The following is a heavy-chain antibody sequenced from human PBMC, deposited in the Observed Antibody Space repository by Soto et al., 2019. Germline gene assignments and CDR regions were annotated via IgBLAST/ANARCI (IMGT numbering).Heavy chain of an antibody. J-gene: IGHJ4*02. CDR3: ARPNDYGVIDY. CDR1: GGSISSSSYY. D-gene: IGHD4-17*01. Sequence: SETLSLTCTVSGGSISSSSYYWGWIRQPPGKGLEWIGSIYYSGSTYYNPSLKSRVTISVDTSKNQFSLKLSSVTAADTAVYYCARPNDYGVIDYWGQGTLVTVSS. CDR2: IYYSGST. V-gene: IGHV4-39*01.